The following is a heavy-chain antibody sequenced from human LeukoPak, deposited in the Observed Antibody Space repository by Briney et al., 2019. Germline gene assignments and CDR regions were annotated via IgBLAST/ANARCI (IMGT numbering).Heavy chain of an antibody. CDR2: ISSSSSYI. CDR3: ARAWNGGNPPMTHEYFQH. V-gene: IGHV3-21*01. CDR1: GFTFSSYS. J-gene: IGHJ1*01. D-gene: IGHD3-3*01. Sequence: GGSLRLSCAASGFTFSSYSMNWVRQAPGKGLEWVTSISSSSSYIYYAESVKGRFTISRDNAKNSLYLQMNSLRAEDTAMYYCARAWNGGNPPMTHEYFQHWGQGTLVTVSS.